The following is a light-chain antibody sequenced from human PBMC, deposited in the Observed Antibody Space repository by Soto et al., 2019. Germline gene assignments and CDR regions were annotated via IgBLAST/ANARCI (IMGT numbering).Light chain of an antibody. CDR2: DAS. CDR1: QSFSSY. Sequence: EIVLTQSPATLSLSPGERATLSCRASQSFSSYLSCYQQKPGQAPRLLIYDASNRATGIPARFSGSGSGTDFTLTTSSLEPEDFAVYYCQQRSNWPITFGQGTRLEIK. V-gene: IGKV3-11*01. J-gene: IGKJ5*01. CDR3: QQRSNWPIT.